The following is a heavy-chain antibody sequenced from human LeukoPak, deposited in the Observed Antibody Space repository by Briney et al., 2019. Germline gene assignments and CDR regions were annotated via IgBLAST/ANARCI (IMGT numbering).Heavy chain of an antibody. D-gene: IGHD6-19*01. Sequence: GGSLRLSCAASGFTFSSYAMSWVRQAPGKGLEWVAAISGSGGSTYYADSVKGRFTISRDNSKNTLFLQMNSLRAEDTAVYYCAKDSLVGGWLVGYSFDSWGQGTLVTVSS. CDR3: AKDSLVGGWLVGYSFDS. CDR2: ISGSGGST. J-gene: IGHJ4*02. CDR1: GFTFSSYA. V-gene: IGHV3-23*01.